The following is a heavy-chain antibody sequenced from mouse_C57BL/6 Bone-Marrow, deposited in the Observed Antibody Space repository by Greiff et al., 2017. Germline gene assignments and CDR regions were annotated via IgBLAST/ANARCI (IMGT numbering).Heavy chain of an antibody. CDR2: IRSKSNNYAT. Sequence: GGGLVQPKGSLKLSCAASGFSFNTYAMNWVRQAPGKGLEWVARIRSKSNNYATYYAASVKDRFTISRDDSESMLYLQMNNLKTEDTAMYYCVRHDDYDGDWYFDVWGTGTTVTVSS. CDR1: GFSFNTYA. J-gene: IGHJ1*03. V-gene: IGHV10-1*01. CDR3: VRHDDYDGDWYFDV. D-gene: IGHD2-4*01.